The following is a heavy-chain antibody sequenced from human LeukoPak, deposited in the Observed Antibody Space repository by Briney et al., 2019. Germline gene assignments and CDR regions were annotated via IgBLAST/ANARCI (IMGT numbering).Heavy chain of an antibody. J-gene: IGHJ4*02. CDR1: GDSISSSNW. D-gene: IGHD3-22*01. CDR2: IYHSGST. Sequence: SETLSLTCAVSGDSISSSNWWSWVRQPPGKGLEWIGEIYHSGSTNYNPSLKSRVTISVDKSKNQFSLKLSSVTAADTAVYYCARWSYDYYDSSGYLDYWGQGTLVTVSS. V-gene: IGHV4-4*02. CDR3: ARWSYDYYDSSGYLDY.